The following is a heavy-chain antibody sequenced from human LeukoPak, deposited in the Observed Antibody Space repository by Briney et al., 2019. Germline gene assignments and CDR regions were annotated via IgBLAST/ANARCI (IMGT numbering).Heavy chain of an antibody. J-gene: IGHJ6*03. Sequence: GGSLRLSCAASGFTFSSYAMTWVRQAPGKGLEWVSAVSGSGGHTYYADSVRGRFTISRDNSKNTLYLQMNSLRAEDTAVYYCARDLRGYFSATYYYYYYMDVWGKGTTVTISS. CDR3: ARDLRGYFSATYYYYYYMDV. D-gene: IGHD2/OR15-2a*01. CDR2: VSGSGGHT. V-gene: IGHV3-23*01. CDR1: GFTFSSYA.